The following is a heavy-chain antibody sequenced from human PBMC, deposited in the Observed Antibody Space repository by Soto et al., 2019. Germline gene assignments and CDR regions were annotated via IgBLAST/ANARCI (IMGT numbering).Heavy chain of an antibody. CDR3: ARVISMDLLLHTAPGY. V-gene: IGHV3-48*02. CDR2: ISSSSNTI. Sequence: EVQLVESGGGLVQPGGSLRLSCAASGFTFSSYSMNWVCQAPGKGLEWISYISSSSNTIYYADSVKGRFTISRDNAKYSLFLQMNSLRDEDTAVYYCARVISMDLLLHTAPGYWGQGTLVTVSS. J-gene: IGHJ4*02. D-gene: IGHD5-18*01. CDR1: GFTFSSYS.